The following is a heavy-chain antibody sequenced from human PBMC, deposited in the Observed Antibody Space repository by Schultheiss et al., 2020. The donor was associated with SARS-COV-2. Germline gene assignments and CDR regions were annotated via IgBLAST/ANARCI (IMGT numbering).Heavy chain of an antibody. CDR2: ISGSGGST. Sequence: GGSLRLSCAASGFTFSSYAMSWVRQAPGKGLEWVSAISGSGGSTSYADSVKGRFTISRDNAKNSLYLQMNSLRAEDTAVYYCARVEYYGSGSYYNPFDYWGQGTLVTVSS. J-gene: IGHJ4*02. CDR1: GFTFSSYA. D-gene: IGHD3-10*01. CDR3: ARVEYYGSGSYYNPFDY. V-gene: IGHV3-23*01.